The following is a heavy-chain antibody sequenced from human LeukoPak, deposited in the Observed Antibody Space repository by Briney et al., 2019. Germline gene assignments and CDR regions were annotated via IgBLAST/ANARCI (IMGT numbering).Heavy chain of an antibody. Sequence: PGGSLRLSCAASGFTFSTYAMTWVRQAPGKGLEWVALVTGTSGGSTIATYYADSVKGRFTISRDNSKNTLFLQMNSLRAEDTAVYYCAGGRDVYRYWGQGTLVTVSS. J-gene: IGHJ4*02. CDR2: VTGTSGGSTIAT. V-gene: IGHV3-23*01. D-gene: IGHD5-24*01. CDR1: GFTFSTYA. CDR3: AGGRDVYRY.